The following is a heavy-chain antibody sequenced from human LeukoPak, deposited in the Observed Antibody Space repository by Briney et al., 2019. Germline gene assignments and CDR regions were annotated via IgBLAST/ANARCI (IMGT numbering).Heavy chain of an antibody. V-gene: IGHV4-30-4*08. J-gene: IGHJ6*02. Sequence: SETLSLTCTVSGGSIRSSYYYWGWIRQPPGKGLEWIGYIYYSGSTYYNPSLKSRVTISVDTSKNQFSLKLSSVTAADTAVYYCARDMVRGSYYYGMDVWGQGTTVTVSS. CDR2: IYYSGST. CDR3: ARDMVRGSYYYGMDV. D-gene: IGHD3-10*01. CDR1: GGSIRSSYYY.